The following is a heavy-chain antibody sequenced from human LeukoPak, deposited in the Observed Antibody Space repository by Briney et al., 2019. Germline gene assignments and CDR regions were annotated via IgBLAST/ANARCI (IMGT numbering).Heavy chain of an antibody. Sequence: NPSQTLSLTCTVSGGSISSGGYYWSWIRQPPGKGLEWIGYIYYSGSTNYNPSLKSRVTISMDTSKNQFSLKLNSVTAADTAVYYCAKFWNGPPGYYFYMDVWGKGTTVTVSS. CDR1: GGSISSGGYY. CDR3: AKFWNGPPGYYFYMDV. CDR2: IYYSGST. J-gene: IGHJ6*03. V-gene: IGHV4-61*08. D-gene: IGHD1-1*01.